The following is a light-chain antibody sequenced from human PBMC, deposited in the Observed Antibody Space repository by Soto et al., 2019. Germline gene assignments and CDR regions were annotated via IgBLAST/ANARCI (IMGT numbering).Light chain of an antibody. Sequence: QSALTQPASVSGSPGQSITISCTGTSSDVGAYNYVSWYQQYPGKAPKVIIFEVTNRPSGVSNRFSGSKSGNTASLTISGLQAEDEADYYCQSYDSSLCGYVFGTGTKV. CDR3: QSYDSSLCGYV. CDR1: SSDVGAYNY. CDR2: EVT. V-gene: IGLV2-14*01. J-gene: IGLJ1*01.